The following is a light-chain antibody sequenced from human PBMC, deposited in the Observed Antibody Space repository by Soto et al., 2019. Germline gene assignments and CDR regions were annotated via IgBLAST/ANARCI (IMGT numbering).Light chain of an antibody. CDR2: DAS. CDR3: QQRSNWPPWT. Sequence: EIVLTQSPATLSLSPGERATLSCRASQSVSSYLAWYQQKPGQAPRLLIYDASNRATGIPARFSGSGSGTDFTLTISSLEHEEFAVYYCQQRSNWPPWTFGQGTKVEIK. J-gene: IGKJ1*01. V-gene: IGKV3-11*01. CDR1: QSVSSY.